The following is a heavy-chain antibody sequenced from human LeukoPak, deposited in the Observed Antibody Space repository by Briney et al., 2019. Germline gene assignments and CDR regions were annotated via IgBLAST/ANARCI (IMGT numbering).Heavy chain of an antibody. CDR3: ARQDTETHYYVIDV. CDR2: IYYSGNT. V-gene: IGHV4-39*01. CDR1: GFTFSSYDMN. Sequence: SEALTLSCTASGFTFSSYDMNWVRYRQPPGKGLEWIVSIYYSGNTYYNPTLESRVTVSLDTSKNQCTLKVSSATAADPGVYYCARQDTETHYYVIDVWGQGKTVTVSS. J-gene: IGHJ6*02. D-gene: IGHD4-17*01.